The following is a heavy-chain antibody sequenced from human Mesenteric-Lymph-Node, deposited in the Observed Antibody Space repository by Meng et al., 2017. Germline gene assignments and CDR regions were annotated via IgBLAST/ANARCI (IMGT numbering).Heavy chain of an antibody. CDR3: ARDPYATGWAG. V-gene: IGHV4-4*02. D-gene: IGHD6-19*01. CDR1: GGSISISTW. CDR2: IYHSGGT. Sequence: QRQEPGPGLVKPSGTLSLTCPVSGGSISISTWWSWVRQPPGKGLEWIGEIYHSGGTNYNPSLRGRVTISLDKSKNQFSLTLRSVTAADTAVYYCARDPYATGWAGWGQGTLVTVSS. J-gene: IGHJ4*02.